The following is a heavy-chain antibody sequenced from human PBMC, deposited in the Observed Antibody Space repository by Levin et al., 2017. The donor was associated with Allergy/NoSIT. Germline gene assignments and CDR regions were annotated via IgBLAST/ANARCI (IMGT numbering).Heavy chain of an antibody. CDR1: GFTVSSNY. J-gene: IGHJ4*02. Sequence: GESLKMSCAASGFTVSSNYMSWVRQAPGKGLEWVSVIYSGGTTYYADSVKGRFTISRDNSKNTLFLQMNSLRAEDTAVYYCARDSGRTNTFDYWGQGTLVTVSS. V-gene: IGHV3-53*01. D-gene: IGHD2-8*01. CDR2: IYSGGTT. CDR3: ARDSGRTNTFDY.